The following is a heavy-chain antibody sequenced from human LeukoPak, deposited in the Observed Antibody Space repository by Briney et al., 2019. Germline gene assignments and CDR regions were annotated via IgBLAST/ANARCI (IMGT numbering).Heavy chain of an antibody. CDR2: ISSSSSYI. CDR1: GFTFSSYS. D-gene: IGHD4-17*01. Sequence: PGGSLRLSCAASGFTFSSYSMNWVRQAPGKGLEWVSSISSSSSYIYYADALKGRFTISRDDAKNLLYLDMNSLRAEDTAVYYCARGHTAVTRHFDFWAREPWSPSPQ. V-gene: IGHV3-21*01. CDR3: ARGHTAVTRHFDF. J-gene: IGHJ4*02.